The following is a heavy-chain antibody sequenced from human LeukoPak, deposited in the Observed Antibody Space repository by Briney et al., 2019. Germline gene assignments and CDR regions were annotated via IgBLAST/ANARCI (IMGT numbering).Heavy chain of an antibody. CDR3: ASSMYYDSSGYYSGYYYYYYGMDV. CDR1: GGSISSYY. Sequence: SETLSLTCTVSGGSISSYYWSWIRQPPGKGPEWIGYIYYSGSTNYNPSLKSRVTISVDTSKNQFSLKLSSVTAADTAVYYCASSMYYDSSGYYSGYYYYYYGMDVWGQGTTVTVSS. V-gene: IGHV4-59*01. CDR2: IYYSGST. D-gene: IGHD3-22*01. J-gene: IGHJ6*02.